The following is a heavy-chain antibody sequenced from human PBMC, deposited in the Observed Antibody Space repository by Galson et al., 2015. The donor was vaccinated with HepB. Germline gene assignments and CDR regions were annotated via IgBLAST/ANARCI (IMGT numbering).Heavy chain of an antibody. J-gene: IGHJ3*02. CDR3: ARSIRIQLWLTKNDAFDI. CDR2: IYPGDSDT. D-gene: IGHD5-18*01. Sequence: QSGAEVKKPGESLKISCKGSGYSFTSYWIGWVRQMPGKGLEWMGIIYPGDSDTRYSPSFQGQVTISADKSISTAYLQWSSLKASDTAMYYCARSIRIQLWLTKNDAFDIWGQGTMVTVSS. CDR1: GYSFTSYW. V-gene: IGHV5-51*01.